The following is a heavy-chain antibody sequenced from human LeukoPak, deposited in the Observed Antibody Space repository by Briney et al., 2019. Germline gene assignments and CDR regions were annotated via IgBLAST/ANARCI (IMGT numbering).Heavy chain of an antibody. CDR2: FSSGAST. J-gene: IGHJ4*02. CDR1: GFTISSYA. V-gene: IGHV3-23*01. D-gene: IGHD3-22*01. CDR3: AKQRVSNGYYYFDY. Sequence: GGSLRLSCAASGFTISSYAMSWVRQAPGKGLEWVSSFSSGASTDYADSVKGRFTISRDNPKNTVYLQMNSLRAEDAAVYYCAKQRVSNGYYYFDYWGQGTLVTVSS.